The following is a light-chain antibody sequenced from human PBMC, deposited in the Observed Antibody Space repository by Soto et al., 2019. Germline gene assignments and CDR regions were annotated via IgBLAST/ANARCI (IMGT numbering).Light chain of an antibody. Sequence: QSLLTEPPSASGSPGQPVTVSCTGTSSDVGGYHYVSWHQQHPGKAPKLMIYDVTKRPSGVPDRFSGSKSGNTASLTVSGLQAEDEADYYSSSHAGSNSYVFGTGTKVTVL. CDR2: DVT. V-gene: IGLV2-8*01. CDR1: SSDVGGYHY. CDR3: SSHAGSNSYV. J-gene: IGLJ1*01.